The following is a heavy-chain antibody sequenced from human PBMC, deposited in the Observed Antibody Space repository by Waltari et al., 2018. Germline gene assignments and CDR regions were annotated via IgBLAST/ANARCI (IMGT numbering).Heavy chain of an antibody. CDR2: ITGSSDTI. J-gene: IGHJ4*02. V-gene: IGHV3-48*03. CDR3: AAKGDY. Sequence: EVQLVESGGGLVQPGGSLRLSCAASAFTFSTYEMNWVRQAPGKGLAWLSYITGSSDTIYYADSVKGRFTISRDNAKNSLYLQMNSLRAEDTAVYYCAAKGDYWGQGTLVTVSS. CDR1: AFTFSTYE.